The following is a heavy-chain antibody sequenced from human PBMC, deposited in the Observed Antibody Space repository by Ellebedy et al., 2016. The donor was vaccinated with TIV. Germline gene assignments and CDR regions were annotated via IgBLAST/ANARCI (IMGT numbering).Heavy chain of an antibody. J-gene: IGHJ4*02. CDR1: GFTFSSYA. Sequence: GESLKISCAASGFTFSSYAMHWVRQAPGKGLEWVAVISYDGSNKYYADSVKGRFTISRDNSKNTLYLQMNSLRAEDTAVYYCARDFGGATDYWGQGTLVTVSS. CDR2: ISYDGSNK. V-gene: IGHV3-30-3*01. CDR3: ARDFGGATDY. D-gene: IGHD3-16*01.